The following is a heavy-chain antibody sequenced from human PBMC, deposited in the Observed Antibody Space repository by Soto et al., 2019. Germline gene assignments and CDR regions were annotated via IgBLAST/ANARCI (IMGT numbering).Heavy chain of an antibody. CDR1: GFIVSSNY. J-gene: IGHJ5*02. V-gene: IGHV3-66*01. CDR2: IYSGGST. CDR3: ARWGYCSGGSCFSGFDP. Sequence: EVQLVESGGGLVQPGGSLRLSCAASGFIVSSNYMSWVRQAPGKGLEWVSVIYSGGSTYYADSVKGRFTISRDNSKNTLYLQMNSLRPEDTAVYYCARWGYCSGGSCFSGFDPWGQGTLVTVSS. D-gene: IGHD2-15*01.